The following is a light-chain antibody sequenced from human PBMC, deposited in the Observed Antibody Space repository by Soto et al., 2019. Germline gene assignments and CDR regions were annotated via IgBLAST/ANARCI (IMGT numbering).Light chain of an antibody. CDR2: RND. J-gene: IGLJ2*01. Sequence: QPVLTQPPSASGTPGQRVTISCSGSSSNIGSNTVNWYQQLPGTAPKLLIYRNDQRPSGVPDRFSGSKSGTSASLVISGLQSEDETDYYCTAWDDSLSGVFFGGGTKLTVL. V-gene: IGLV1-44*01. CDR1: SSNIGSNT. CDR3: TAWDDSLSGVF.